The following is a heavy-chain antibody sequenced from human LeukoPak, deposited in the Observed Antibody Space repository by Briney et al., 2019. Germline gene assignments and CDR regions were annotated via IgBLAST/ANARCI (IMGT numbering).Heavy chain of an antibody. Sequence: PGGSLRLSCVSSGFIFSSYVMSWVRQAPGEGLEWVSSISVAGATTDYADSVKGRFTISRDNSKSTVYLQMNGLRVEDTALYYCAKLSLGDFEYFDYWGQGTLVTVSS. CDR2: ISVAGATT. V-gene: IGHV3-23*01. CDR3: AKLSLGDFEYFDY. D-gene: IGHD2-21*02. CDR1: GFIFSSYV. J-gene: IGHJ4*02.